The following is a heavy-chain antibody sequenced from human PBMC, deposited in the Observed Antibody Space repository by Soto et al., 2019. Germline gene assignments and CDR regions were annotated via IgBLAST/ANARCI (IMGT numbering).Heavy chain of an antibody. D-gene: IGHD3-10*01. V-gene: IGHV3-49*03. CDR1: GFTFGDYA. J-gene: IGHJ6*02. Sequence: PGGSLRLSCTASGFTFGDYAMSWFRQAPGKGLEWVGFIRSKAYGGTTEYAASVKGRFTISRDDSKSIAYLQMNSLKTEDTAVYYCTAEKYVLLWFGEILGPGDYYGMDVWGQGTTVTVSS. CDR2: IRSKAYGGTT. CDR3: TAEKYVLLWFGEILGPGDYYGMDV.